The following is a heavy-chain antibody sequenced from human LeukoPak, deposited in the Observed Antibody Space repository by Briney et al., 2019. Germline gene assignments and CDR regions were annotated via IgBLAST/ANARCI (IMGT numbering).Heavy chain of an antibody. V-gene: IGHV4-4*07. CDR1: GVSISAYY. D-gene: IGHD4-11*01. CDR2: IYPGEGIYATATT. J-gene: IGHJ4*02. Sequence: PSETLSLTCSVSGVSISAYYWSWIRQSAGNRLEWIGRIYPGEGIYATATTSYNPSFKSRVTMSGDTSKNQLSLKLSFVTAADTAVYYCARDPTTVTTIFDSWGQGILVTVSS. CDR3: ARDPTTVTTIFDS.